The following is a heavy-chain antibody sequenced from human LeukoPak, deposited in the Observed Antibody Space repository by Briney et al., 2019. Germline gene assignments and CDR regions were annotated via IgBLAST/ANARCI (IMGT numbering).Heavy chain of an antibody. J-gene: IGHJ4*02. CDR1: GGSFSGYY. Sequence: PSETLSLTCAVYGGSFSGYYWSWVRQPPGKGLEWIGEINHSGSTNYNPSLKSRVTISVDTSKNQFSLRLSSVTAADTAIYYCARAVSGRFDYWGQGTLVTVSS. D-gene: IGHD6-19*01. V-gene: IGHV4-34*01. CDR2: INHSGST. CDR3: ARAVSGRFDY.